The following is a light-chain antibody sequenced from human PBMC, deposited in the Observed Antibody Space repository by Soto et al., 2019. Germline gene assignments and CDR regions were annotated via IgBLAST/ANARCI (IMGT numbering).Light chain of an antibody. Sequence: DVQLTQSPSFLSASVGDRVTITCRASQGINTDLAWYQQKPGKAPDLLIYGASTLQGGVPSRFSGGGSGTEFTLTINTLQPGDFATYYCQQRNSYPQVTFGGGTKVEIK. J-gene: IGKJ4*01. CDR3: QQRNSYPQVT. CDR1: QGINTD. V-gene: IGKV1-9*01. CDR2: GAS.